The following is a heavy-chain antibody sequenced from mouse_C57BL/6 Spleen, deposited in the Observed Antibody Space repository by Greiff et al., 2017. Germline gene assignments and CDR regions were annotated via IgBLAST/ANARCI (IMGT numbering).Heavy chain of an antibody. Sequence: QVQLQQPGAELVRPGTSVKLSCKASGYTFNSYWMHWVKQRPGQGLEWIGVIDPSDSYTNYNQKFKGKATLTVDTSSSTAYMQLSSLTSEDSAIYYCSSPDYYGSSYPGYWGQGTTLTVSS. D-gene: IGHD1-1*01. V-gene: IGHV1-59*01. CDR3: SSPDYYGSSYPGY. J-gene: IGHJ2*01. CDR2: IDPSDSYT. CDR1: GYTFNSYW.